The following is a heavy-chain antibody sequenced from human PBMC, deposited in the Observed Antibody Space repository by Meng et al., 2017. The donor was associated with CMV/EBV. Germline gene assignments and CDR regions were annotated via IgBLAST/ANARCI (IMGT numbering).Heavy chain of an antibody. J-gene: IGHJ5*02. D-gene: IGHD2-2*01. CDR2: INPNSGDT. Sequence: ASGYTFTDYYMHWVRQAPGQGLEWMGWINPNSGDTNYAQKFQGRVTMTRDTSISTAYMELSRLRSDDTAVYYCARGPAALGENWFDPWGQGTLVTVSS. CDR3: ARGPAALGENWFDP. CDR1: GYTFTDYY. V-gene: IGHV1-2*02.